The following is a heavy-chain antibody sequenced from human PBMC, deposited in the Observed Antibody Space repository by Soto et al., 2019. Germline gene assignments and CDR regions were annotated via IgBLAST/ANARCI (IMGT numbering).Heavy chain of an antibody. J-gene: IGHJ6*02. CDR1: GFAFSTYW. CDR3: ARGAKNIYAMDV. V-gene: IGHV3-74*01. CDR2: IKFDGSST. Sequence: EVQLVESGGGLVQPGGSLRLSCAASGFAFSTYWMHWVRQAPGKGLLWVVRIKFDGSSTYSADSVKGRFTISRDDAKNTLYLQMNGLRVDDTAVYYCARGAKNIYAMDVWGQGTTVTVSS.